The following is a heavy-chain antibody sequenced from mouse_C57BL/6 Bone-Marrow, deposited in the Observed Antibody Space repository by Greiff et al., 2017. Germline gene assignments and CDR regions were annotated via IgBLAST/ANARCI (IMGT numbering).Heavy chain of an antibody. D-gene: IGHD1-1*01. CDR1: GYSITSGYY. V-gene: IGHV3-6*01. CDR2: ISYNGSN. CDR3: AREEDYYGSSYGFAY. J-gene: IGHJ3*01. Sequence: EVKLMESGPGLVKPSQSLSLSCSVSGYSITSGYYWNWIRQFPGNKLEWMGYISYNGSNNYNPSLKNRISITRDTSTNQFFLKLNSVTTEDTATYYCAREEDYYGSSYGFAYWGQGTLVTVSA.